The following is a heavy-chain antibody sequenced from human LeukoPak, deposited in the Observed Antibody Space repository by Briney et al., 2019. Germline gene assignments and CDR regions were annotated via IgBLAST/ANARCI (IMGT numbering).Heavy chain of an antibody. Sequence: PGGSLRLSCVASGFTFSSYAMSWVRQPPGKGLERVSGISGSGGSTNYADSVQGRFTISRDNSKNTLYLQMNSLRAEDTAVYYCAKDGEQWLVPQYDYWGQGTLVTVSS. D-gene: IGHD6-19*01. J-gene: IGHJ4*02. CDR3: AKDGEQWLVPQYDY. CDR2: ISGSGGST. CDR1: GFTFSSYA. V-gene: IGHV3-23*01.